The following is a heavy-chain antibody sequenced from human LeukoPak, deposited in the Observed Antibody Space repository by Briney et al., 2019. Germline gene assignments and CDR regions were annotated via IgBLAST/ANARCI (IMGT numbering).Heavy chain of an antibody. CDR3: ARESSSWSYFDY. CDR2: ISAYNGNT. Sequence: GASVKVSCKASGYTFTSYGISWVRQAPGQGLEWMGWISAYNGNTNYAQKLQGRVTMTTDTSASTACMDLSSLRSEDTAVYYCARESSSWSYFDYWGQGTLVTVSS. CDR1: GYTFTSYG. D-gene: IGHD6-13*01. J-gene: IGHJ4*02. V-gene: IGHV1-18*01.